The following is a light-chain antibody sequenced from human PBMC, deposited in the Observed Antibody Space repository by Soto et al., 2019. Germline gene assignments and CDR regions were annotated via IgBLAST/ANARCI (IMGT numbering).Light chain of an antibody. Sequence: QSVLTQPPSVSGAPGQRVTISCTGISSNIGAGYDVHWYQQLPGTAPKLLIYGNSNRPSGVPDRFSGSKSGTSASLAITGLQAEDEADYYCQSYDSSLSGSNWVFGGGTKLTVL. J-gene: IGLJ3*02. CDR2: GNS. V-gene: IGLV1-40*01. CDR3: QSYDSSLSGSNWV. CDR1: SSNIGAGYD.